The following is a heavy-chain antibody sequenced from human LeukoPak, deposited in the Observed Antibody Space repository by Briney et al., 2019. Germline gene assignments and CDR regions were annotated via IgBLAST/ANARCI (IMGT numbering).Heavy chain of an antibody. J-gene: IGHJ4*02. CDR2: IYHIGRT. D-gene: IGHD2-2*02. CDR3: ARHARDCSSTSCYMIDY. Sequence: SETLSLTCAVSGYSISSGYYWGWIRQPPGKGLEWIGSIYHIGRTFYNPSLKSRVTISVDTSKNQFSLKLSSVTAADTAVYYCARHARDCSSTSCYMIDYWGQGTLVTVSS. V-gene: IGHV4-38-2*01. CDR1: GYSISSGYY.